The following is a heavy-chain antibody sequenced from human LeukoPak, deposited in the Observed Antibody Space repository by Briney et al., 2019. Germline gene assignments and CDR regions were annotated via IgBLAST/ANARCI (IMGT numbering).Heavy chain of an antibody. D-gene: IGHD1-26*01. J-gene: IGHJ4*02. CDR2: IYHSGST. Sequence: NTSETLSLTCAVSGGSISSSNWWSWVRQPPGKGLEWIGEIYHSGSTNYNPSLKSRVTISVDKSKNQFSLKLSSVTAADTAVYYCARVSSGATTVDYWGQGTLVTVSS. CDR1: GGSISSSNW. CDR3: ARVSSGATTVDY. V-gene: IGHV4-4*02.